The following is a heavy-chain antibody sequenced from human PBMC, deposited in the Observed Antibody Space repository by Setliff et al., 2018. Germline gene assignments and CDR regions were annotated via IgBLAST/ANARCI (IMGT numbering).Heavy chain of an antibody. CDR2: IYYSGTT. CDR1: GGSISSSDFY. Sequence: SETLSLTCTVSGGSISSSDFYWGWIRQPPGKGLEWIGSIYYSGTTYYNPSLKSPVTISIDTSKNQFSLKLSSVTAADTAIYYCARHDARGYYYFDYWGQGTLVTVSS. CDR3: ARHDARGYYYFDY. J-gene: IGHJ4*02. V-gene: IGHV4-39*01. D-gene: IGHD1-26*01.